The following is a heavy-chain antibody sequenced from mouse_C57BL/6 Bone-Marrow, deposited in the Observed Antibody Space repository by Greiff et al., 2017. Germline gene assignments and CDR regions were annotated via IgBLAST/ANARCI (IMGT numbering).Heavy chain of an antibody. D-gene: IGHD1-1*01. CDR1: GYSITSDY. Sequence: VQLKESGPGLAKPSQTLSLTCSVTGYSITSDYWNWIRKFPGNKLEYMGYISYSGSTYYNPSLKSRISITRDTSKNQYYLQLNSVTTEDTATYYCARSDYGSSYVYYAMDYWGQGTSVTVSS. CDR2: ISYSGST. J-gene: IGHJ4*01. CDR3: ARSDYGSSYVYYAMDY. V-gene: IGHV3-8*01.